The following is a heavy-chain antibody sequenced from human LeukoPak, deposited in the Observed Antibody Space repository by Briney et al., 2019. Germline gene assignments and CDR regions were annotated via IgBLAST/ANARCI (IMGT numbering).Heavy chain of an antibody. CDR1: GFTVSSNY. D-gene: IGHD5-18*01. Sequence: PGGSLRLSCAASGFTVSSNYMSWVRQAPGKGLEWVSYISSSSSTIYYADSVKGRFTISRDNAKNSLYLQMNSLRAEDTAVYYCARDLEDWIQLWSWGQGTLVTVSS. CDR3: ARDLEDWIQLWS. V-gene: IGHV3-48*01. J-gene: IGHJ4*02. CDR2: ISSSSSTI.